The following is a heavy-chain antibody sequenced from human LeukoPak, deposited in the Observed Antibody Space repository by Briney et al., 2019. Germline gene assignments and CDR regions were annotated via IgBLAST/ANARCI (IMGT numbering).Heavy chain of an antibody. CDR1: GYTFTGYY. J-gene: IGHJ6*02. CDR3: ARDRPVGSYAPSQDYGMDV. CDR2: INPKSGVT. Sequence: ASVKVSCKASGYTFTGYYMHWVRQAPGQGLEWMGWINPKSGVTNYAQKFQGRVTMTRDTSISTAYMDLSRLRSDDTAVFFCARDRPVGSYAPSQDYGMDVWGQGTTVTVSS. D-gene: IGHD3-16*01. V-gene: IGHV1-2*02.